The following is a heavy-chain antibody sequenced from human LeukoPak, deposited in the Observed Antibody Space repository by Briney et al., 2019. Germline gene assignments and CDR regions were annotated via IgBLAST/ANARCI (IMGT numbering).Heavy chain of an antibody. CDR3: VRSVYNWNDVDY. Sequence: PGGSLRLSCVASGFTFTDYYMSWIRPAPGKGLEWVSYISSTVITTYYADSVKGRFTISRDNAKNSLYLQMNSLRAEDTAVYYCVRSVYNWNDVDYWGQGTLVTVSS. V-gene: IGHV3-11*01. CDR2: ISSTVITT. D-gene: IGHD1-20*01. CDR1: GFTFTDYY. J-gene: IGHJ4*02.